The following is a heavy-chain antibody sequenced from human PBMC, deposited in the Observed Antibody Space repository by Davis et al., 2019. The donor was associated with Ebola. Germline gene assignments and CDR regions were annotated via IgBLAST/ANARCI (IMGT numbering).Heavy chain of an antibody. CDR2: IYYSGST. Sequence: PSETLSLTCTVSGGSVSSGGYYWSWIRQHPGKGLEWIGYIYYSGSTYYNPSLKSRVTISVDTSKNQFSLKLSSVTAADTAVYYCARERGGNPDHWGQGTLVTVSS. CDR1: GGSVSSGGYY. CDR3: ARERGGNPDH. J-gene: IGHJ4*02. V-gene: IGHV4-61*08. D-gene: IGHD4-23*01.